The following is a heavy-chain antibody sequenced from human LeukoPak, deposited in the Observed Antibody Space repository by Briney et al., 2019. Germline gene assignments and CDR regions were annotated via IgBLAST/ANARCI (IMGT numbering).Heavy chain of an antibody. D-gene: IGHD1-26*01. Sequence: GSVKVSCKASGYTFTSYDISCVRQPPGQGLEWMGWISAYNGNTNYAERLQGRVTMTTDKYTSTAYLELRSLRSDDTAVYYCARDQWELLGADYWGQGTLVTVSS. CDR3: ARDQWELLGADY. J-gene: IGHJ4*02. CDR1: GYTFTSYD. V-gene: IGHV1-18*01. CDR2: ISAYNGNT.